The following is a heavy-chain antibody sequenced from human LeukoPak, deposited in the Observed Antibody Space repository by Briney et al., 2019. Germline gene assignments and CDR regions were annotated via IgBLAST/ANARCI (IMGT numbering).Heavy chain of an antibody. D-gene: IGHD3-10*01. CDR1: GGSISSGSYY. V-gene: IGHV4-61*02. Sequence: SQTLSLTCTVSGGSISSGSYYWSWIRQPAGKGLEWIGRIYTSGSTNYNPSLKSRVTISVDTSKNQFSLKLSSVTAADTAVYYCARDLWFGESDWFDPWGQGTLVTVSS. J-gene: IGHJ5*02. CDR2: IYTSGST. CDR3: ARDLWFGESDWFDP.